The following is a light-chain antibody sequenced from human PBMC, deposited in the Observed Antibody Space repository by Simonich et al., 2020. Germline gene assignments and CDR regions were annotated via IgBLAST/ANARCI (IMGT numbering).Light chain of an antibody. V-gene: IGLV2-14*01. CDR2: DVR. Sequence: QSALTQPASVSGSPGQSITISCTGTSSDVGGYNYVSWYQQHPGQAPKLMIYDVRKRPAGVSTRFSGSKSGNTASLTISGLQAEDEADYYCSSSTSSSTWVFGGGTKLTVL. CDR1: SSDVGGYNY. CDR3: SSSTSSSTWV. J-gene: IGLJ3*02.